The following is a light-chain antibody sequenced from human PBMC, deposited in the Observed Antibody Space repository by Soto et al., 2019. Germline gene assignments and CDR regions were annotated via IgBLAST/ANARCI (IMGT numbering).Light chain of an antibody. CDR1: QSVSSN. J-gene: IGKJ1*01. CDR3: QQYNNWA. V-gene: IGKV3-15*01. Sequence: EIVMTQSPATLSVSPGERATLSCRASQSVSSNLAWYQQKPGQAPRLLIYCASTRATRIPARFSGSGSGTEFTLTIRSLTSEDFAVYYCQQYNNWAFGQGTKVEIK. CDR2: CAS.